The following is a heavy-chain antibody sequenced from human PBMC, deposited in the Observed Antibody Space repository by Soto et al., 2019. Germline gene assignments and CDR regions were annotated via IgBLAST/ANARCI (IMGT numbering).Heavy chain of an antibody. D-gene: IGHD3-9*01. J-gene: IGHJ6*02. CDR3: TTGKLRYYDILTGYRYGMDV. V-gene: IGHV3-15*01. Sequence: GGSLRLCCAASGFTFSNAWMSWVRQAPGKGLEWVGRIKSKTDGGTTDYAAPVKGRFTISRDDSKNTLYLQMNSPKTEDTAVYYCTTGKLRYYDILTGYRYGMDVWGQGTTVTVSS. CDR1: GFTFSNAW. CDR2: IKSKTDGGTT.